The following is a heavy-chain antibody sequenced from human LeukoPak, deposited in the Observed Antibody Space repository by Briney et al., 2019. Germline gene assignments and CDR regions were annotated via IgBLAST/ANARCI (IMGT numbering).Heavy chain of an antibody. Sequence: GGSLRLSCAASGFTFDDYGMSWVRHAPGKGLEWVSGINWNGGSTGYADSVKGRFTISRDNAKNSLYLQMNSLRAEDTALYYCASLVVPAAHDAFDIWGQGTMVTVSS. CDR3: ASLVVPAAHDAFDI. D-gene: IGHD2-2*01. CDR2: INWNGGST. V-gene: IGHV3-20*04. J-gene: IGHJ3*02. CDR1: GFTFDDYG.